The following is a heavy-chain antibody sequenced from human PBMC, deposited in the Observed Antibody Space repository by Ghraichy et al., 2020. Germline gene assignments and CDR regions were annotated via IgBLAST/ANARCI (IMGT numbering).Heavy chain of an antibody. CDR2: VSASNGDT. Sequence: ASVKVSCKASGYTFSSYGISWVRQAPGQGLEWMGWVSASNGDTTYAQKVQGRVTMTTDTSTSTAYMELRSLGSDDTAVYYCARGRPAWELVYWGQGTLVTVSS. CDR1: GYTFSSYG. J-gene: IGHJ4*02. CDR3: ARGRPAWELVY. V-gene: IGHV1-18*01. D-gene: IGHD1-26*01.